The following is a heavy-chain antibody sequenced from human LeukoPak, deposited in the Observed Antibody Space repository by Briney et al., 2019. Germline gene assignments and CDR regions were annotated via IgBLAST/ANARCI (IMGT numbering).Heavy chain of an antibody. D-gene: IGHD6-13*01. J-gene: IGHJ4*02. CDR3: ARTTSQRLVLDY. V-gene: IGHV4-34*01. CDR2: INHSGST. CDR1: GGSFSGYY. Sequence: SETLSLTCAVYGGSFSGYYWSWIRQPPGKGLEWIGEINHSGSTNYNPSLKSRVTISVDTSKNQFSLKLSSVTAADTAVYYCARTTSQRLVLDYWGQGTLVTVSS.